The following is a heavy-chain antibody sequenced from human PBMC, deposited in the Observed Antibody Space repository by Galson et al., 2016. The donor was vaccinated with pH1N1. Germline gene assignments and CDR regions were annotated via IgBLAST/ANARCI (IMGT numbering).Heavy chain of an antibody. Sequence: SETLSLTCSVSGVFISSHYWSWVRQPAGKGLEWIGRLYKTGSPKYNPSLQSRVTLSGDTSQNQTSLKLTSVTVADRDVYYCVREDIVVREGWDHGIDSWGQGTTVTVSS. CDR2: LYKTGSP. CDR3: VREDIVVREGWDHGIDS. D-gene: IGHD2-2*01. V-gene: IGHV4-4*07. CDR1: GVFISSHY. J-gene: IGHJ6*02.